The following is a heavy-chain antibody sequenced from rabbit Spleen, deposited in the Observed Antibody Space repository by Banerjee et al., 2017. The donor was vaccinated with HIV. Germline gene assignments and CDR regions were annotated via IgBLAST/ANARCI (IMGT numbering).Heavy chain of an antibody. CDR3: VGGDGYAYDGYDL. CDR2: IDTVFGST. V-gene: IGHV1S7*01. Sequence: QLKETGGGLVQPGGSLKLSCKASGFDFSNSGVTWVRQAPGKGLEWIGYIDTVFGSTYYASWVNGRFTISSHNAQNTLYLQLNSLTAADTATYFCVGGDGYAYDGYDLWGPGTLVTVS. J-gene: IGHJ4*01. D-gene: IGHD6-1*01. CDR1: GFDFSNSG.